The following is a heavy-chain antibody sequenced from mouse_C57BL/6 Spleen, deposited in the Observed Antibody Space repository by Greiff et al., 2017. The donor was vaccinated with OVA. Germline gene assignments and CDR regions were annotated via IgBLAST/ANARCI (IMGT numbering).Heavy chain of an antibody. D-gene: IGHD2-12*01. CDR2: IYPGSGST. J-gene: IGHJ3*01. CDR3: ARPAYYSDEFAY. V-gene: IGHV1-55*01. CDR1: GYTFTSYW. Sequence: QVQLKQPGAELVKPGASVKMSCKASGYTFTSYWITWVKQRPGQGLEWIGDIYPGSGSTNYNEKFKSKATLTVDTSSSTAYMQLSSLTSEDSAVYYCARPAYYSDEFAYWGQGTLVTVSA.